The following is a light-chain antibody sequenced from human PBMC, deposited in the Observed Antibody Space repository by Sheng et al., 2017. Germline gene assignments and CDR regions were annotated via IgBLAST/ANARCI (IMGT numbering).Light chain of an antibody. CDR3: QQYGSSPWT. CDR2: DAS. Sequence: EIVLTQSPGTLSLSPGERATLSCRASQSVTSSYLAWYQQKPGQAPRLLIYDASTRATGIPDSFSGSGSGTDFTLTVSRLEPEDFAVYYCQQYGSSPWTF. CDR1: QSVTSSY. J-gene: IGKJ1*01. V-gene: IGKV3-20*01.